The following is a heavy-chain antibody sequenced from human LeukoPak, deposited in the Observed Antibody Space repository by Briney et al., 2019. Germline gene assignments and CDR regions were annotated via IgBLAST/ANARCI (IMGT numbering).Heavy chain of an antibody. CDR2: ISSSSSYI. Sequence: GGSLRLSCAASGFTFSSYSMNSVRQAPGKGLEWVSSISSSSSYIYYADSVKGRFTISRDNAKNSLYLQMNSLRAEDTAVYYCAKSYGDYDYFDYWGQGTLVTVSS. CDR3: AKSYGDYDYFDY. J-gene: IGHJ4*02. CDR1: GFTFSSYS. V-gene: IGHV3-21*04. D-gene: IGHD4-17*01.